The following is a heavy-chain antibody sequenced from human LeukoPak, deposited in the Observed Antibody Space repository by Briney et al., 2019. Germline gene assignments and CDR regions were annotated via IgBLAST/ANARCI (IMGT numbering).Heavy chain of an antibody. V-gene: IGHV3-23*01. J-gene: IGHJ4*02. CDR2: ISGSGGST. CDR1: GFTFSSYA. CDR3: ARANDYQPFDY. D-gene: IGHD2-2*01. Sequence: GGSLRLSCAASGFTFSSYAMSWVRQAPGKGLEWVSAISGSGGSTYYADSVKGRFTISRDNSKNTLYLQMGSLRAEDMAVYYCARANDYQPFDYWGKGTLVTVSS.